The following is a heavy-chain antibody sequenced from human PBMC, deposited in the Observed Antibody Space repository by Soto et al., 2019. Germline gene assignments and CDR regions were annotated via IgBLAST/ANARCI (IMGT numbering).Heavy chain of an antibody. Sequence: SETLSLTCTVSGGSVNSDSYYWSWIRQPPGKGLEWIGYIYYTGRTNYNPSLKSRVTISLDTSRNQFSLKLNSVTAADTVVFYCAREYSNSPEAFDYWGQGALVTVSS. CDR2: IYYTGRT. V-gene: IGHV4-61*01. J-gene: IGHJ4*02. CDR1: GGSVNSDSYY. D-gene: IGHD6-6*01. CDR3: AREYSNSPEAFDY.